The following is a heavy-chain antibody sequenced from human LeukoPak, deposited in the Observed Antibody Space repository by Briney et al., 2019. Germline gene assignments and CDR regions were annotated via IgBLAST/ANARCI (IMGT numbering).Heavy chain of an antibody. CDR1: GFTVSSNY. D-gene: IGHD1-26*01. Sequence: GGSLRLSCAASGFTVSSNYMGWVRQAPGKGLEWVSAISGSGGSTYYADSVKGRFTISRDNSKNTLYLQMNSLRAEDTAVYYCAKDRGELLFDYWGQGTLVTVSS. CDR2: ISGSGGST. CDR3: AKDRGELLFDY. V-gene: IGHV3-23*01. J-gene: IGHJ4*02.